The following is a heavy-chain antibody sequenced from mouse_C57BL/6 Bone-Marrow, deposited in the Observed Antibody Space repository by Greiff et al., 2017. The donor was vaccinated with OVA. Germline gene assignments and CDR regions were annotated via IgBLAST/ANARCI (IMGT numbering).Heavy chain of an antibody. J-gene: IGHJ4*01. V-gene: IGHV1-26*01. CDR1: GYTFTDYY. CDR2: INPNNGGT. CDR3: ARKASSDGSPFYYAMDY. Sequence: EVKLQQSGPELVKPGASVKISCKASGYTFTDYYMNWVKQSHGKSLEWIGDINPNNGGTSYNQKFKGKATLTVDKSSSTAYMELRSLTSEDSAVYYCARKASSDGSPFYYAMDYWGQGTSVTVSS. D-gene: IGHD1-1*01.